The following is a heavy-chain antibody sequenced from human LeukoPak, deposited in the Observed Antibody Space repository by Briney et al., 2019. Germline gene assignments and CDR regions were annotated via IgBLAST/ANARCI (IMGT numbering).Heavy chain of an antibody. CDR2: ISAYNGNT. CDR3: ARGLRYSSGWYGSNWFDP. D-gene: IGHD6-19*01. J-gene: IGHJ5*02. V-gene: IGHV1-18*01. Sequence: SVKVSCKASGYTFTSYGISWVRQAPGQGLEWMGWISAYNGNTNYAQKLQGRVTMTRDTSISTAYMELSRLRSDDTAVYYCARGLRYSSGWYGSNWFDPWGQGTLVTVSS. CDR1: GYTFTSYG.